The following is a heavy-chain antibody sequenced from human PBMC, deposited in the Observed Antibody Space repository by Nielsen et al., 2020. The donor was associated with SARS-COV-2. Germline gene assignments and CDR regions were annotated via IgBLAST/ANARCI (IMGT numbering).Heavy chain of an antibody. CDR3: AGDPNSDYYFDY. V-gene: IGHV1-46*01. CDR2: INPNGGAT. CDR1: GYTFSSCY. J-gene: IGHJ4*02. Sequence: ASVKVSCKASGYTFSSCYIHWVRQAPGQGLEWMGIINPNGGATDFAQRFQGRVVMTRDTSTSTVYMELSSLRSEDTAVYFCAGDPNSDYYFDYWGQGTLVTVSP.